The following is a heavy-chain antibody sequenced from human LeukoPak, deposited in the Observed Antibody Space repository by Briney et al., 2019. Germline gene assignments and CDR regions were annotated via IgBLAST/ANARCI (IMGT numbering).Heavy chain of an antibody. CDR2: ITSNGGST. Sequence: GGSLRLSCAASGFTFSSYPIHWVRPAPGKGLEYVSGITSNGGSTYYANSVKGRFTISRDNSKNTLYLHMGSLRAEDMAVYYCGRGRYCSNGVCQYFDYWGQGTLVTVSS. CDR3: GRGRYCSNGVCQYFDY. J-gene: IGHJ4*02. V-gene: IGHV3-64*01. CDR1: GFTFSSYP. D-gene: IGHD2-8*01.